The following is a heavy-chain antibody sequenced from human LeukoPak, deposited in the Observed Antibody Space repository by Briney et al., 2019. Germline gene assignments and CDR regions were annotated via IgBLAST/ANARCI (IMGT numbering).Heavy chain of an antibody. J-gene: IGHJ4*02. CDR1: GASINTYY. V-gene: IGHV4-59*01. CDR3: ARVLRPMASQYYFDY. D-gene: IGHD3-10*01. CDR2: ICYSGTT. Sequence: SETLSLTCTASGASINTYYWSWIRQPPGKGLEWIAYICYSGTTSYNPSLKTRVTISIDTSKNQFSLKLSSVTAADTAVYYCARVLRPMASQYYFDYWGQGTLVTVSS.